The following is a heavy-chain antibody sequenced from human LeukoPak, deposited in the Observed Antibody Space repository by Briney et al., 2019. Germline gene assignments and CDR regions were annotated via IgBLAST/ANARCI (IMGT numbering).Heavy chain of an antibody. CDR1: GFTFDDYA. Sequence: PGGSLRLSCAASGFTFDDYAMHWVRQAPGKGLEWVSGISWNSGSIGYADSVKGRFTISRDNAKNSLYLQMNSLRAEDMALYYCAKSGGAAAVAQDAFGIWGQGTMVTVSS. CDR3: AKSGGAAAVAQDAFGI. D-gene: IGHD6-13*01. J-gene: IGHJ3*02. CDR2: ISWNSGSI. V-gene: IGHV3-9*03.